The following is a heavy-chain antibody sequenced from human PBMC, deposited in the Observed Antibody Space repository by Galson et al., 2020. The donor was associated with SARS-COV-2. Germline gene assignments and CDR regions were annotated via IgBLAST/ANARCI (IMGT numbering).Heavy chain of an antibody. D-gene: IGHD3-9*01. CDR2: INPKSGST. CDR3: ARLRYYDVLTGYIVDV. Sequence: ASVKVSCKASGYTFTDYYIHWVRQAPGQGLEWMGWINPKSGSTNYAQKFEGRVTMTRDTSITTAYMELSRLRADDTVVYYCARLRYYDVLTGYIVDVWGQGTMVTVSS. J-gene: IGHJ6*02. V-gene: IGHV1-2*02. CDR1: GYTFTDYY.